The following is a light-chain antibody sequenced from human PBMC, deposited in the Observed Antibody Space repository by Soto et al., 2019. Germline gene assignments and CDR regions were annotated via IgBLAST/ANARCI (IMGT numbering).Light chain of an antibody. J-gene: IGKJ5*01. V-gene: IGKV1-33*01. Sequence: DIQMTQSPSSLSVSVGDRVTITCQASHDITNYLNWYQQKPGKAPKLLIYDVSKLETGVPSRFSGSGSGTDFTFTISSLQPEDIATYFCQQYDDLPTTFGQGTRLDVK. CDR3: QQYDDLPTT. CDR1: HDITNY. CDR2: DVS.